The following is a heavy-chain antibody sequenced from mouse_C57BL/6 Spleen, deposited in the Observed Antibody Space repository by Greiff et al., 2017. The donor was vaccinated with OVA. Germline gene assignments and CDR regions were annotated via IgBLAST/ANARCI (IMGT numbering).Heavy chain of an antibody. CDR2: IYPRDGSP. V-gene: IGHV1-85*01. Sequence: QVQLQQPGAELVKPGASVKLSCKASGYTFTSYWMHWVKQRPGQGLEWIGWIYPRDGSPKYNEKFKGKATLTVDTSSSTAYMELHSLTSEDSAVYFCARDDYDHAMDYWGQGTSVTVSS. D-gene: IGHD2-4*01. CDR3: ARDDYDHAMDY. J-gene: IGHJ4*01. CDR1: GYTFTSYW.